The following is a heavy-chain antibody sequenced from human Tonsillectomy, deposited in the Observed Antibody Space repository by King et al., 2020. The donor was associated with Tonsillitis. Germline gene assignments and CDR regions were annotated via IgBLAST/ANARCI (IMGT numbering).Heavy chain of an antibody. J-gene: IGHJ4*02. D-gene: IGHD5-12*01. CDR3: ARHLYSGYDPFNH. V-gene: IGHV4-39*01. Sequence: QLQESGPGLVKPSETLSLTCTVSGGSISSSSYYWGWIRQPPGKGLEWIGSIYYSGSTYYNPSLKSRVTISVDTSKNQFSLKLSSVTAADTAVYYCARHLYSGYDPFNHRGPGTLVTVSS. CDR2: IYYSGST. CDR1: GGSISSSSYY.